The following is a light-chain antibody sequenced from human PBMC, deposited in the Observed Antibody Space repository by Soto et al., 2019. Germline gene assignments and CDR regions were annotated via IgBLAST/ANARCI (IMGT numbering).Light chain of an antibody. CDR1: RKMGGG. Sequence: IQLTQPPSTLFPLWGKTFTILSGPIRKMGGGLAWHQQKPGKAPKLLIYDVSALKRGVPPRFSGSGSGTEFTLTISSLQPDDFATYYCQQYDSFSVTFGQGTKVEIK. V-gene: IGKV1-5*02. CDR2: DVS. CDR3: QQYDSFSVT. J-gene: IGKJ1*01.